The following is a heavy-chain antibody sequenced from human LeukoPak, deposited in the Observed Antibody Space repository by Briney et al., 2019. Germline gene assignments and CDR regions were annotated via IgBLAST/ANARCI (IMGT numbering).Heavy chain of an antibody. V-gene: IGHV4-59*10. D-gene: IGHD2-15*01. CDR1: DGSFSGYY. J-gene: IGHJ6*03. CDR3: ARGIVVVAQLGYYYYYMDV. Sequence: PSETLSLTCAVYDGSFSGYYWSWIRQPAGKGLEWIGRIYTSGSTNYNPSLKSRVTISVDTSKNQFSLKLSSVTAADTAVYYCARGIVVVAQLGYYYYYMDVWGKGTTVTISS. CDR2: IYTSGST.